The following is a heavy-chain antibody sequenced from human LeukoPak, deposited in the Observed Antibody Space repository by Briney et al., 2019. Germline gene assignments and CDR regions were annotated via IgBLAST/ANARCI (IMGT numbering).Heavy chain of an antibody. V-gene: IGHV3-48*03. CDR1: GFTFSSYE. D-gene: IGHD2-2*01. Sequence: GGSLRLSCAASGFTFSSYEMDWVRQAPGKGLEWVSYISSSGSTIYYADSVKGRFTIPRDNAKNSLYLQMNSLRAEDTAVYYCARGVVPAANVDFGFDYWGQGTLVTVSS. CDR3: ARGVVPAANVDFGFDY. CDR2: ISSSGSTI. J-gene: IGHJ4*02.